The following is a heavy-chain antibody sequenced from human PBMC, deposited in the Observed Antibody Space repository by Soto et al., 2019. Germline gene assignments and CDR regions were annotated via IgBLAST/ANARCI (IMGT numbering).Heavy chain of an antibody. CDR1: GGSISSSSYY. D-gene: IGHD5-18*01. CDR2: IYYSGST. V-gene: IGHV4-39*01. CDR3: ARPIKAMGLYGMDV. Sequence: SETLSLTCTVSGGSISSSSYYWGRIRQPPGKGLEWIGTIYYSGSTYYNPSLKSRVTISVDTSKNQFSLNLSSVTAADTAVYYCARPIKAMGLYGMDVWGQGTTVTVSS. J-gene: IGHJ6*02.